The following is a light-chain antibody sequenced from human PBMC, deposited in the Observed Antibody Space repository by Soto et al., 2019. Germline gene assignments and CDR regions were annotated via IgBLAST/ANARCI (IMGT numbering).Light chain of an antibody. CDR2: DVS. Sequence: QSALTQPASVSGSPGQSIAISCTGTSSDIGAYKYVSWYQQHPGTAPKLMIYDVSNRPSGVSNRFSGSKSGNTASLTISGLQAEDEADYYCSSYTSSSTYVFGTGTKVTV. CDR1: SSDIGAYKY. CDR3: SSYTSSSTYV. J-gene: IGLJ1*01. V-gene: IGLV2-14*03.